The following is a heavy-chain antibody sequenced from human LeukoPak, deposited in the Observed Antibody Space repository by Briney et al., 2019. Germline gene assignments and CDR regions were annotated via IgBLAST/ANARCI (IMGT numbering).Heavy chain of an antibody. J-gene: IGHJ5*02. D-gene: IGHD3-9*01. CDR3: ARDRTLPHYDILTGYPNWFDP. CDR1: GGSISSGSYY. V-gene: IGHV4-61*02. CDR2: IYTSGST. Sequence: SQXXSLTCTVSGGSISSGSYYWSWIRQPAGRGLEWIGRIYTSGSTNYNPSHKSRVTISVDTSKNQFSLNLSSVTAADTAVYYCARDRTLPHYDILTGYPNWFDPWGQGTLVTVSS.